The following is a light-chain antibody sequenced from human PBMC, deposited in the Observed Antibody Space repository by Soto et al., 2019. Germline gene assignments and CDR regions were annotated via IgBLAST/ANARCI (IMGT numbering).Light chain of an antibody. CDR2: WAS. CDR3: QQYYTTPPL. Sequence: DIVMTQSPDSLAVSLGERATINCKSSQSVLYSSNNENYLAWYQQKPGQPPKLLIYWASTRKSGVPDRFSGSGSGTDFTLTISSLQAEDVAVYYCQQYYTTPPLFGQGTKVEIK. V-gene: IGKV4-1*01. J-gene: IGKJ1*01. CDR1: QSVLYSSNNENY.